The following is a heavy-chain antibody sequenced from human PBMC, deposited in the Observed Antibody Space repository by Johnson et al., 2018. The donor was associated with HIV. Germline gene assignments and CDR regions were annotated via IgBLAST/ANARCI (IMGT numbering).Heavy chain of an antibody. D-gene: IGHD6-19*01. CDR2: IYSGGST. CDR3: ARDYQWLVQDDAFDI. Sequence: VQLVESGGGLVQPGGSLRLSCAASGFTVSSNYMSWVRQAPGQLLEWVSVIYSGGSTYSADSVQCRFPISRDNSKNTLYLQMNSLRAEDTAVYYCARDYQWLVQDDAFDIWGQGTMVTVSS. J-gene: IGHJ3*02. CDR1: GFTVSSNY. V-gene: IGHV3-66*02.